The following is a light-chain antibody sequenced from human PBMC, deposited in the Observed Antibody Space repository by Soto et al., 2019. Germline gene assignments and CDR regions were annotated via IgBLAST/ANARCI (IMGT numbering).Light chain of an antibody. V-gene: IGKV1-9*01. CDR3: QQLNSDWYA. CDR1: QGISTY. Sequence: DIQLTQSPSFLSASVGDRVTITCRASQGISTYLAWYLQRPGKAPKLLIYGASTLQRGVPSRFSGSGSGTEFTLTISSLQPEDFGTYYCQQLNSDWYAFGQGTKLEI. CDR2: GAS. J-gene: IGKJ2*01.